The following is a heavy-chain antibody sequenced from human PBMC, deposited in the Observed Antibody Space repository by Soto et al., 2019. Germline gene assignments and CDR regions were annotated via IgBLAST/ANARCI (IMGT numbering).Heavy chain of an antibody. J-gene: IGHJ4*02. V-gene: IGHV3-30*18. D-gene: IGHD4-17*01. CDR3: AKDQTVTTQTTQPPATIDY. CDR2: ISYDGSNK. CDR1: GFTFSSYG. Sequence: GGSLRLSCAASGFTFSSYGMHWVRQAPGKGLEWVAVISYDGSNKYYADSVKGRFTISRDNSKNTLYLQMNSLRAEDTAVYYCAKDQTVTTQTTQPPATIDYWGQGTLVTVSS.